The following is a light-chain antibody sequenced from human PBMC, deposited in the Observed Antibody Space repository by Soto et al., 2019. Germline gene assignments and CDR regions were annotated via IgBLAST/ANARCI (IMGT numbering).Light chain of an antibody. CDR2: GAS. Sequence: ETVLTQSPGTLSLSPGEGGTLSCRASQTVISNSLAWYQQKPGQPPRLLIHGASTRAPGIPDRFSGSRSGTDFTLTSSRLEPEDFAVYYFQLYGGSPKTFGQGTKGEIK. J-gene: IGKJ1*01. CDR1: QTVISNS. V-gene: IGKV3-20*01. CDR3: QLYGGSPKT.